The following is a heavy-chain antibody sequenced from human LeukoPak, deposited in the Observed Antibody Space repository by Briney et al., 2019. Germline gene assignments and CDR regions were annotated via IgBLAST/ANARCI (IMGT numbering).Heavy chain of an antibody. J-gene: IGHJ4*02. CDR1: GYTFTSYY. CDR3: AKDGGYYDILTGYYSLGNFDY. CDR2: INPSGGST. Sequence: ASVKVSCKASGYTFTSYYMHWVRQAPGQGLEWMGIINPSGGSTSYAQKFQGRVTMTRDTSTSTVYMELSSLRSEDTAVYYCAKDGGYYDILTGYYSLGNFDYWGQGTLVTVSS. D-gene: IGHD3-9*01. V-gene: IGHV1-46*01.